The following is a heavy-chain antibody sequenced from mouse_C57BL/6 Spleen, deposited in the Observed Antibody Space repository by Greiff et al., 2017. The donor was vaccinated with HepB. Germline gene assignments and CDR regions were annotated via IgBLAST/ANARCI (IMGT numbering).Heavy chain of an antibody. CDR1: GYAFSSSW. J-gene: IGHJ3*01. CDR3: ASLYDYDWFAY. D-gene: IGHD2-4*01. Sequence: QVQLKQSGPELVKPGASVKISCKASGYAFSSSWMNWVKQRPGKGLEWIGRIYPGDGDTNYNGKFKGKATLTADKSSSTAYMQLSSLTSEDSAVYFCASLYDYDWFAYWGQGTLVTVSA. CDR2: IYPGDGDT. V-gene: IGHV1-82*01.